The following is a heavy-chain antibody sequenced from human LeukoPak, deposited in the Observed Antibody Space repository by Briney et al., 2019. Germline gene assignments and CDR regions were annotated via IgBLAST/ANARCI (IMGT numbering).Heavy chain of an antibody. CDR3: AKERHPKGFDP. J-gene: IGHJ5*01. V-gene: IGHV3-23*01. CDR1: GFSFSTYG. Sequence: GGTLRLSCAASGFSFSTYGMSWVRQAAGKGLEWVSTMSGSGGATYYAGSVKGRFIVSRDNSKNTLYLQMNSLRAEDTAVYYCAKERHPKGFDPWGQGTLVIVSS. CDR2: MSGSGGAT.